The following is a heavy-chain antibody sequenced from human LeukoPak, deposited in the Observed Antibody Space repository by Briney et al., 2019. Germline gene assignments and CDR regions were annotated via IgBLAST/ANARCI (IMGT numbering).Heavy chain of an antibody. V-gene: IGHV3-7*03. CDR3: ARDQYDTWSRRGNFDS. J-gene: IGHJ4*02. Sequence: GGSLRLSCVASGFTFGKYWMSWVRQAPGKGLEWVANIKLDGSEKDYVDSVKGRFTVSRDNTKNSLYLQMNSLRVEDTAVFYCARDQYDTWSRRGNFDSWGQGTLVIVSS. CDR2: IKLDGSEK. CDR1: GFTFGKYW. D-gene: IGHD3-3*01.